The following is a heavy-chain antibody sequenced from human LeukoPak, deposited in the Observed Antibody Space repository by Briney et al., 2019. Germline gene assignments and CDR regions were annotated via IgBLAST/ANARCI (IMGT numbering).Heavy chain of an antibody. V-gene: IGHV1-69*13. J-gene: IGHJ4*02. D-gene: IGHD5-24*01. CDR1: GGTFSSYA. CDR3: ARRSRSRDGYNVLGFDY. Sequence: ASVKVSCKASGGTFSSYAISWVRQAPGQGLEWMGGIIPIFGTANYAQKFQGRDTITADESTSTAYMELSSLRSEDTAVYYCARRSRSRDGYNVLGFDYWGQGTLVTVSS. CDR2: IIPIFGTA.